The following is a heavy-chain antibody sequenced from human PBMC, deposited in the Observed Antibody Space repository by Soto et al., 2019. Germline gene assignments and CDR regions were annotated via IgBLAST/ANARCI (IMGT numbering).Heavy chain of an antibody. CDR2: ISNDGSEK. D-gene: IGHD3-9*01. Sequence: LRLSCAASGFSFTHFALHWVRRAPGKGLEWVALISNDGSEKYYTDSVKGRFTISRDNSKNTLYLQMNSLRAEDTAVYFCTRDRDEILTGYHDYGGQGTLVTVSS. J-gene: IGHJ4*02. CDR3: TRDRDEILTGYHDY. CDR1: GFSFTHFA. V-gene: IGHV3-30-3*01.